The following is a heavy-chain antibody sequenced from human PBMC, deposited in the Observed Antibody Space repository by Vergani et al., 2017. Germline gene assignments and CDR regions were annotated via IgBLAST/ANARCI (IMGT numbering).Heavy chain of an antibody. J-gene: IGHJ3*02. D-gene: IGHD1-26*01. Sequence: QVQLQQWGAGLLKPSETLSLTCAVYGGSFSGYYWSWIRQPPGKGLEWIGEINHSGSTNYNPSLKSRVTISVDTSKNQFSLKRSSVTAAETAVYYCARGLESGIVGATRARRSAFDIWGQGTMVTVSS. CDR1: GGSFSGYY. V-gene: IGHV4-34*01. CDR3: ARGLESGIVGATRARRSAFDI. CDR2: INHSGST.